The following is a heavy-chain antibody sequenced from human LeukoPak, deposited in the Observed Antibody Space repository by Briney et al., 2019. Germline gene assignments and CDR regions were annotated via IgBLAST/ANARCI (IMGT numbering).Heavy chain of an antibody. Sequence: SETLSLTCTVSGGSISSYYWSWIRQPPGKGLEWIGYIYYSGGTYYNPSLKSRLTISVDTTKNQLSLKLTSVTAADTAVYYCARDSRWFGPWGQGTQVTVSS. CDR3: ARDSRWFGP. CDR1: GGSISSYY. V-gene: IGHV4-59*12. CDR2: IYYSGGT. J-gene: IGHJ5*02.